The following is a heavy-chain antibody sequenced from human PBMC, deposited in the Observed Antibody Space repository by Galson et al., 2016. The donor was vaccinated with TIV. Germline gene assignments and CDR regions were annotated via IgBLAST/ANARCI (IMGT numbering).Heavy chain of an antibody. Sequence: TLSLTCTVSGDSIINGTYYWNWIWQASGKGLEWIGRIYSSGSTKYNPSLNSRVTISMDTSKNQFSLKLSSVTAADTAVYYCSKYDRSSFWFDPWGQGTPVTVTS. D-gene: IGHD3-22*01. V-gene: IGHV4-61*02. CDR2: IYSSGST. J-gene: IGHJ5*02. CDR3: SKYDRSSFWFDP. CDR1: GDSIINGTYY.